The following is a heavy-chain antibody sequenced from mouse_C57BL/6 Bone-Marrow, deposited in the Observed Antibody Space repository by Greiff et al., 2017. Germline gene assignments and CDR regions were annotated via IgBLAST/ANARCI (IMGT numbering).Heavy chain of an antibody. CDR2: ISDVGSYT. CDR3: ARDRDGYLYYYAMDY. D-gene: IGHD2-3*01. V-gene: IGHV5-4*01. J-gene: IGHJ4*01. CDR1: GFTFSSYA. Sequence: EVQVVESGGGLVKPGGSLKLSCAASGFTFSSYAMSWVRQTPEQRLEWVATISDVGSYTYYPDNVKGRFTISRDNAKNNLDLQMSHLKSEDTAMYYCARDRDGYLYYYAMDYWGQGTSVTVSS.